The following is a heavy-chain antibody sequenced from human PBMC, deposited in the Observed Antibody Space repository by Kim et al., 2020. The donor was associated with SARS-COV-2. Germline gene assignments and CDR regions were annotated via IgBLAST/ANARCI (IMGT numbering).Heavy chain of an antibody. CDR2: IKQDGTDK. V-gene: IGHV3-7*01. D-gene: IGHD2-2*01. J-gene: IGHJ4*02. CDR3: ARWTSTSYY. Sequence: GGSQRLSCAASGFSLGDYWMNWVRQAPGKGLEWVANIKQDGTDKHYVDSVKGRFTISRDNAKNSLYLQMNSLRAGDTAVYYCARWTSTSYYWGQGTLVTV. CDR1: GFSLGDYW.